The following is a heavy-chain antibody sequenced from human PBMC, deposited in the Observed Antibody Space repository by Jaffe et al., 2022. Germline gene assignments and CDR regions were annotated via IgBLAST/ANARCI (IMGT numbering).Heavy chain of an antibody. CDR2: IYPGDSDT. D-gene: IGHD2-2*02. Sequence: EVQLVQSGAEVKKPGESLKISCKGSGYSFTSYWIGWVRQMPGKGLEWMGIIYPGDSDTRYSPSFQGQVTISADKSISTAYLQWSSLKASDTAMYYCARPSSAIRAGGDAFDIWGQGTMVTVSS. V-gene: IGHV5-51*03. CDR3: ARPSSAIRAGGDAFDI. CDR1: GYSFTSYW. J-gene: IGHJ3*02.